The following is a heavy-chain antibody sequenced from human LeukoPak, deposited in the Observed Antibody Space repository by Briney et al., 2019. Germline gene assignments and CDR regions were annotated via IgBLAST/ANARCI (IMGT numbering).Heavy chain of an antibody. Sequence: PGGSLRLSCAASGFSFSSYSMNWVRQAPGKGLEWVSSISSSSSYIYYADSVKGRFTISRHNAKNSLYLQINNLRDEDAAVYYCARGGYYDSSGLDYWGQGTLVTVSS. J-gene: IGHJ4*02. V-gene: IGHV3-21*01. CDR1: GFSFSSYS. CDR3: ARGGYYDSSGLDY. CDR2: ISSSSSYI. D-gene: IGHD3-22*01.